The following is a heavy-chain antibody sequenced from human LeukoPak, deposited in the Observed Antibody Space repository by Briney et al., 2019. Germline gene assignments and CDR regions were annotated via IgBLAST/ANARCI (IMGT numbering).Heavy chain of an antibody. V-gene: IGHV1-8*01. CDR1: GYTFSSND. CDR2: MNPENGNT. J-gene: IGHJ4*02. Sequence: ASVKVSCKASGYTFSSNDINWVRQATGQGLEWMGWMNPENGNTGYAEKFQGRVTLTRDTSINTAYMELSSLGSEDTAVYYCARDRLTAATLFDYWGQGTLVTVSS. CDR3: ARDRLTAATLFDY. D-gene: IGHD2-15*01.